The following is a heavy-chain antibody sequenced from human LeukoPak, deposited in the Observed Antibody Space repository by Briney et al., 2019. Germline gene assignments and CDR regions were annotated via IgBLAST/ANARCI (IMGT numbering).Heavy chain of an antibody. J-gene: IGHJ5*02. CDR1: GGSISSSSYY. D-gene: IGHD6-13*01. Sequence: PSETLSLTCTVSGGSISSSSYYWGWIRQPPGKGLEWIGSIYYSGSTYYNPSLKSRVTISVDKSKNQFSLKLSSVTAADTAVYYCARGENYSSSWLNWFDPWGQGTLVTVSS. V-gene: IGHV4-39*07. CDR3: ARGENYSSSWLNWFDP. CDR2: IYYSGST.